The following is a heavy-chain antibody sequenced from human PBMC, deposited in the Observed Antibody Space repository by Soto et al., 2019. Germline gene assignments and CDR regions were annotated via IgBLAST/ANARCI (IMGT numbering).Heavy chain of an antibody. Sequence: QVQLVQSGAEVKKPGSSVKVSCKASGGTFSSYAISWVRQAPGQGLEWMGGIIPIFGTANYAQQFQGRVTITADESTSTAYMELSSLRSEDTAVYYCARDNSSGWYNYFDYWGQGTLVTVSS. D-gene: IGHD6-19*01. CDR1: GGTFSSYA. CDR2: IIPIFGTA. V-gene: IGHV1-69*01. J-gene: IGHJ4*02. CDR3: ARDNSSGWYNYFDY.